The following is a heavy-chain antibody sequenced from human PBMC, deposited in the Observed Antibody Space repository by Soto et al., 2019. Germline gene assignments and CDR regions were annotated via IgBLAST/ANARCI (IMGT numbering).Heavy chain of an antibody. V-gene: IGHV3-30-3*01. J-gene: IGHJ4*02. CDR1: GFTFSSYA. Sequence: ESGGGVVQPGRSLRLSCAASGFTFSSYAMHWVRQAPGKGLEWVAVISYDGSNKYYADSVKGRFTISRDNSKNTLYLQMNSLRAEDTAVYYCARDQHPSEWLAPIDYWGQGTLVTVSS. CDR2: ISYDGSNK. CDR3: ARDQHPSEWLAPIDY. D-gene: IGHD6-19*01.